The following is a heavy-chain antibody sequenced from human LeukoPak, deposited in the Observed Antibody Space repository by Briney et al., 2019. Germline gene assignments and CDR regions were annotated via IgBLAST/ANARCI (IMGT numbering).Heavy chain of an antibody. D-gene: IGHD6-13*01. J-gene: IGHJ4*02. V-gene: IGHV3-7*01. CDR1: GFTFSSYW. CDR3: AKAKPSSSWSDGHFDY. Sequence: GGSLRLSCAASGFTFSSYWMSWVRQAPGKGLEWVANIKQDGSEKYYADSVKGRFTISRDNSKNTLYLQMNSLRPEDTAVYYCAKAKPSSSWSDGHFDYWGQGTLVTVSS. CDR2: IKQDGSEK.